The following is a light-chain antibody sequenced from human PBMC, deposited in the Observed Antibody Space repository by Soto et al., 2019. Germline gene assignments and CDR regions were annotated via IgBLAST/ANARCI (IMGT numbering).Light chain of an antibody. Sequence: EIVLTQSPGTLSLSPGERATLSCRASQIVSSTYLAWFQQKPGQAPRLPIYGASTRATGIPDRFSGSGSGTDSTLTISGLEPEDFALYYCQQYGVTPPNSFGGGTKVDIK. CDR3: QQYGVTPPNS. CDR1: QIVSSTY. V-gene: IGKV3-20*01. CDR2: GAS. J-gene: IGKJ4*01.